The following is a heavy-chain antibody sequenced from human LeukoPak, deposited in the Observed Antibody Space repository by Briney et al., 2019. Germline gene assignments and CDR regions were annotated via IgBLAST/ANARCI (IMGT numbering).Heavy chain of an antibody. CDR3: ERHLLPADVTSYDAFDV. J-gene: IGHJ3*01. V-gene: IGHV5-51*01. CDR2: IFSGDANT. D-gene: IGHD2-15*01. CDR1: GYSFISYW. Sequence: GEALKISCKGSGYSFISYWNGCLRRLPGRELVGMGIIFSGDANTRYSPSFQGQVTISADKSISTAYLQWSSLSAADTAMYYCERHLLPADVTSYDAFDVWGQGTMVTVSS.